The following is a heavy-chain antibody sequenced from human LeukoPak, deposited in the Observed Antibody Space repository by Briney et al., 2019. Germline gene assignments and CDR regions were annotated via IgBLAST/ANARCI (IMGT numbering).Heavy chain of an antibody. CDR1: GFTFDDYA. V-gene: IGHV3-43D*03. J-gene: IGHJ4*02. Sequence: GGSLRLSCAASGFTFDDYAMHWVRQAPGKGLEWVSLISWDGGSTYYADSVKGRFTISRDNSKNSLYLQMNSLRAEDTALYYCAKGYGDYDTLRPADYWGQGTLVTVSS. CDR3: AKGYGDYDTLRPADY. CDR2: ISWDGGST. D-gene: IGHD4-17*01.